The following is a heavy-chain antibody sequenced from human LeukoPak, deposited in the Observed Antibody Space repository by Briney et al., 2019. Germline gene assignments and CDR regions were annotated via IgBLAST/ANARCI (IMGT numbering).Heavy chain of an antibody. CDR1: GGSISSGDYY. CDR2: IYYSGST. Sequence: SETLSLTCTVSGGSISSGDYYWSWIRQPPGKGLEWIGYIYYSGSTYYNPSLKSRVTISVDTSKNQFSLKLSSVTAADTAVYYCAREVGYYGEPHPFDYWGQGTLVTVSS. D-gene: IGHD4-17*01. J-gene: IGHJ4*02. CDR3: AREVGYYGEPHPFDY. V-gene: IGHV4-30-4*01.